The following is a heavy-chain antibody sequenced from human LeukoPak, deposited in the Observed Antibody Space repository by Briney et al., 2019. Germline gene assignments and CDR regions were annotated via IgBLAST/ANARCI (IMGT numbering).Heavy chain of an antibody. CDR1: GFTFSSYS. CDR3: ASAHPDSSSWYRMVGWLDP. CDR2: ISSSSSYI. J-gene: IGHJ5*02. Sequence: PGGSLRLSCAASGFTFSSYSMNWVRQAPGKGLEWVSSISSSSSYIYYADSVKGRFTISRDNAKNSLYLQMNSLRAEDTAVYYCASAHPDSSSWYRMVGWLDPWGQGTLVTVSS. V-gene: IGHV3-21*01. D-gene: IGHD6-13*01.